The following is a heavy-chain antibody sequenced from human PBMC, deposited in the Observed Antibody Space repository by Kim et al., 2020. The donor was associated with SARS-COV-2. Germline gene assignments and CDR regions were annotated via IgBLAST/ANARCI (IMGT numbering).Heavy chain of an antibody. D-gene: IGHD3-22*01. CDR3: AREQYYYDSSGPRVY. Sequence: SETLSLTCAVYGGSFSGYYWSWIRQPPGKGLEWIGEINHSGSTNYNPSLKSRVTISVDTSKNQFSLKLSSVTAADTAVYYCAREQYYYDSSGPRVYWGQGTLVTVSS. V-gene: IGHV4-34*01. CDR1: GGSFSGYY. J-gene: IGHJ4*02. CDR2: INHSGST.